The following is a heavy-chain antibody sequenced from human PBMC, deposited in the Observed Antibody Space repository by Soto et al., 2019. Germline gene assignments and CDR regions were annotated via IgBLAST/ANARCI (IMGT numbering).Heavy chain of an antibody. CDR1: GFTFSSYW. D-gene: IGHD6-13*01. CDR2: INSDGSST. CDR3: ARGRGSSWYNAFDI. J-gene: IGHJ3*02. V-gene: IGHV3-74*01. Sequence: LRLSCAASGFTFSSYWMHWVRQAPGKGLVWVSRINSDGSSTSYADSVKGRFTISRDNAKNTLYLQMNSLRAEDTAVYYCARGRGSSWYNAFDIWGQGTMVTVSS.